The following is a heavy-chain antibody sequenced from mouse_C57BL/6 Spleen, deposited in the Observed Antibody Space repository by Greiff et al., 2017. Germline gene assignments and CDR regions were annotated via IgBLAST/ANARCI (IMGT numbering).Heavy chain of an antibody. Sequence: VQLQQPGAELVKPGASVKVSCKASGYTFTSYWMHWVKQRPGQGLEWIGRIHPSDSDTNYNQKFKGKATLTVDKSSSTAYMQLSSLTSEDSAVYYCALITTVVHYYAMDYWGQGTSVTVSS. V-gene: IGHV1-74*01. D-gene: IGHD1-1*01. CDR3: ALITTVVHYYAMDY. CDR2: IHPSDSDT. J-gene: IGHJ4*01. CDR1: GYTFTSYW.